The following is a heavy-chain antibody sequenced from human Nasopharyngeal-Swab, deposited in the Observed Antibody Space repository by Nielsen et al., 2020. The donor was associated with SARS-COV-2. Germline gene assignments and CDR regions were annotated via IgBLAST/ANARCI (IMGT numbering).Heavy chain of an antibody. CDR3: ARGYLKSGMDV. CDR2: TYYGSKRYT. V-gene: IGHV6-1*01. CDR1: GDSVSSTSTG. J-gene: IGHJ6*02. D-gene: IGHD1-1*01. Sequence: SQTRSLTCAISGDSVSSTSTGWNWIRQSPSRGLEWLGRTYYGSKRYTDYAVSVKSRITINADTPKNQFSLQLNSVNPEDTAVYYCARGYLKSGMDVWGQGTTVTVSS.